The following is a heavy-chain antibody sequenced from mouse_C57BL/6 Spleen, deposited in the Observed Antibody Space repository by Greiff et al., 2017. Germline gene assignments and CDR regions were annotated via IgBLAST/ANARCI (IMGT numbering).Heavy chain of an antibody. J-gene: IGHJ4*01. V-gene: IGHV1-82*01. Sequence: VQLQQSGPELVKPGASVKISCKASGYAFSSSWMNWVQQRPGKGLEWIGRIYPGDGDTNYHGKFKGKATLTADKSSSTAYMQLSSLTSEDSAVYFCARGAQATLYYAMDYWGKGTSVTVSS. CDR2: IYPGDGDT. CDR1: GYAFSSSW. CDR3: ARGAQATLYYAMDY. D-gene: IGHD3-2*02.